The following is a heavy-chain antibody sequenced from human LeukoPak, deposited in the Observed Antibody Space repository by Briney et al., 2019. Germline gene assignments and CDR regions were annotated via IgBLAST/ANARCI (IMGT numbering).Heavy chain of an antibody. CDR1: GFTFDDYG. CDR2: INWNGGST. J-gene: IGHJ4*02. V-gene: IGHV3-20*04. CDR3: AKASDGYSGFDY. Sequence: GGSLRLSCAASGFTFDDYGMSWVRQAPGKGLEWVSSINWNGGSTGYADSVKGRFTISRDNAKNPLYLQMNSLRAEDTALYYCAKASDGYSGFDYWGQGTLVTVSS. D-gene: IGHD5-24*01.